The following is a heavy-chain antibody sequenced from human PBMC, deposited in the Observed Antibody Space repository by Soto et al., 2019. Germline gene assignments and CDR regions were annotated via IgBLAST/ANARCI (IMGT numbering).Heavy chain of an antibody. Sequence: GGSLRLSCAASGFTFSSYSMNWVRQAPGKGLEWVSAISGSGGSTYYADPVKGRFTISRDNSKNTLYLQMNSLRAEDTAVYYCAKVGGRGYYYYYGMDVWGQGTTVTVSS. D-gene: IGHD3-3*01. J-gene: IGHJ6*02. CDR1: GFTFSSYS. CDR2: ISGSGGST. CDR3: AKVGGRGYYYYYGMDV. V-gene: IGHV3-23*01.